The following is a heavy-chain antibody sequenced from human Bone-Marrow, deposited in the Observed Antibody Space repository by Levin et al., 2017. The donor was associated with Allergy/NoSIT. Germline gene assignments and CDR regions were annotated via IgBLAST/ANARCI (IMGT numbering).Heavy chain of an antibody. V-gene: IGHV3-21*06. CDR1: GLSFSNYD. D-gene: IGHD3-16*01. CDR3: ASWAMFYYDGSDFDYFYYGMDV. CDR2: ISGGSSRI. J-gene: IGHJ6*02. Sequence: GGSLRLSCAASGLSFSNYDMTWVRQAPGKGLEWVSSISGGSSRIYYADSVKGRFTISRDNAKNSLYLQMNSLRVEDTAVYYCASWAMFYYDGSDFDYFYYGMDVWGQGTTVTVSS.